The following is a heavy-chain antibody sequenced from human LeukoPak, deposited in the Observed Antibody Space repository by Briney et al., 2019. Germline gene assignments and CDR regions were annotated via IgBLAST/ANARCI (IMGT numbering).Heavy chain of an antibody. CDR2: INPNSGGT. Sequence: ASAKVSCKASGYTFTGYYMHWVRQAPGQGLEWMGWINPNSGGTNYAQKFQGWVTMTRDTSISTAYMELSRLRSDDTAVYYCARDVDDSSGYYSPGGYWGQGTLVTVSS. J-gene: IGHJ4*02. CDR3: ARDVDDSSGYYSPGGY. CDR1: GYTFTGYY. V-gene: IGHV1-2*04. D-gene: IGHD3-22*01.